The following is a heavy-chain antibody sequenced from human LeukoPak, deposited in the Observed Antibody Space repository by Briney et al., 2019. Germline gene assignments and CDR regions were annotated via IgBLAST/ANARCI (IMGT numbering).Heavy chain of an antibody. J-gene: IGHJ4*02. CDR3: AKGGRRIAAAGTDY. CDR2: ISRNSGSI. CDR1: GFTFDDYA. V-gene: IGHV3-9*01. Sequence: HSGGSLRLSCAASGFTFDDYAMHWVRQAPGKGLEWVSGISRNSGSIGYADSVKGRFTISRDNAKNSLYLQMNSLRAEDTALYYCAKGGRRIAAAGTDYWGQGTLVTVSS. D-gene: IGHD6-13*01.